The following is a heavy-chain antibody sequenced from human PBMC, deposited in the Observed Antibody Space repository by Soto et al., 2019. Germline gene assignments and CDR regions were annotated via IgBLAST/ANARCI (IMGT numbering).Heavy chain of an antibody. Sequence: SETLSLTCTVSGGSISNYYWSWIRQPPGKGLEWIGYIYYSGSTNYNPSLKSRVTISVDTSKNQFSLKLSSVTAADTAVYYCARRYGGSIDYWGQGTLVTVSS. CDR3: ARRYGGSIDY. J-gene: IGHJ4*02. CDR1: GGSISNYY. CDR2: IYYSGST. V-gene: IGHV4-59*08. D-gene: IGHD2-15*01.